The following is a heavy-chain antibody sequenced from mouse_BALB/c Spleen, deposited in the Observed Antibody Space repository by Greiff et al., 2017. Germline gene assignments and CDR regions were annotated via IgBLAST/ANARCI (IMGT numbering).Heavy chain of an antibody. V-gene: IGHV3-6*02. CDR1: DYSITSGYY. D-gene: IGHD1-1*01. Sequence: ESGPGLVKPSQSLSLTCSVTDYSITSGYYWNWIRQFPGNKLEWMGYISYDGSNNYNPSLKNRISITRDTSKNQFFLKLNSVTTEDTATYYCARGTTVVATDWYFDVWGAGTTVTVSS. CDR3: ARGTTVVATDWYFDV. J-gene: IGHJ1*01. CDR2: ISYDGSN.